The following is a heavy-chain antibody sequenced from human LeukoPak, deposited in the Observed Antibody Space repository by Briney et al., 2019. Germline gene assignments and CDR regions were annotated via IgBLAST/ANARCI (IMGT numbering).Heavy chain of an antibody. CDR1: GFTFSSYG. CDR3: ANLYGSGSYGAFDY. D-gene: IGHD3-10*01. J-gene: IGHJ4*02. V-gene: IGHV3-30*18. CDR2: ISYDGSNK. Sequence: PGGSLRLSCAASGFTFSSYGMHWVRQAPGKGLEWVAVISYDGSNKYYADSVKGRFTISRDNSKNTLYLQMNSLRAEDTAAYYCANLYGSGSYGAFDYWGQGTLVTVSS.